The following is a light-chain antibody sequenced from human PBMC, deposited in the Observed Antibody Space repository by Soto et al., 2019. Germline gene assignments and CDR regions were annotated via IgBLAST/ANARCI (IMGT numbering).Light chain of an antibody. CDR1: QNVHSN. V-gene: IGKV3-15*01. CDR3: QHYNNWPLT. Sequence: EVVMTQSPATLSVSPGDGATLSCRASQNVHSNLAWYQQKPGQAPRLLIYDTSTRATDIPFKFSGGGSGTEFTLTISSLQSEDFAVYYCQHYNNWPLTFGGGTKVEIK. J-gene: IGKJ4*01. CDR2: DTS.